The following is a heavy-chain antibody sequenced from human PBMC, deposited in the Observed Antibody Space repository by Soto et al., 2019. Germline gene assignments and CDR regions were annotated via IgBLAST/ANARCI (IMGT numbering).Heavy chain of an antibody. Sequence: TSETLSLTCAVDGGSFSGYYWSWIRQPPGKGLEWIGEINHSGSTNYNPSLKSRVTISVDTSKNQFSLKLSSVTAADTAVYYCARGQRWLRFTSPGMDVWGQGTTVTVSS. J-gene: IGHJ6*02. CDR2: INHSGST. CDR3: ARGQRWLRFTSPGMDV. V-gene: IGHV4-34*01. CDR1: GGSFSGYY. D-gene: IGHD5-12*01.